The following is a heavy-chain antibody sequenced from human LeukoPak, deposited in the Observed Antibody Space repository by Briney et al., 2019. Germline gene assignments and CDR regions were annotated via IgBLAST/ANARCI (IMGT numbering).Heavy chain of an antibody. Sequence: KASETLSLTCAVYGGSFSGYYWSWIRQPPGKGLEWIGEINHSGSTNYNPSLKSRVTISVDTSKNQFSLKLSSVTAADTAVYYCASRVKYPGIGSYYSSWGQGTLVTVSS. CDR3: ASRVKYPGIGSYYSS. J-gene: IGHJ5*02. CDR2: INHSGST. V-gene: IGHV4-34*01. CDR1: GGSFSGYY. D-gene: IGHD3-10*01.